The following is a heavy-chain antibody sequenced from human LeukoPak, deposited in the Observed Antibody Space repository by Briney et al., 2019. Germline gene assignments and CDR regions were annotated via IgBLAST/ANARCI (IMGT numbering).Heavy chain of an antibody. CDR3: AKVLVRGVNDY. V-gene: IGHV3-30*02. D-gene: IGHD3-10*01. CDR1: GFTFSSYG. J-gene: IGHJ4*02. Sequence: GGSLRLSCAASGFTFSSYGMHWVRQAPGKGLEWVAFIRCDGSNKYYADSVKGRFTISRDNSKNTLYLQMNSLRAEDTAVYYCAKVLVRGVNDYWGQGTLVTVSS. CDR2: IRCDGSNK.